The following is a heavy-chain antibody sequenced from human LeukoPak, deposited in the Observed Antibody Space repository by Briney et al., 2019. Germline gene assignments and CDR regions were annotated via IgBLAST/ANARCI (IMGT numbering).Heavy chain of an antibody. V-gene: IGHV4-39*01. CDR2: IFYSGTT. Sequence: SETLSLTCTVSGGSISSSSYYWAWIRQPPGKGLEWIGSIFYSGTTFYNPSLKTRVTIFVDTSKNQFSLKLNSVTAADTAVYYCARRDIVTTINTWGQGTLVTVSS. D-gene: IGHD5-12*01. CDR1: GGSISSSSYY. J-gene: IGHJ4*02. CDR3: ARRDIVTTINT.